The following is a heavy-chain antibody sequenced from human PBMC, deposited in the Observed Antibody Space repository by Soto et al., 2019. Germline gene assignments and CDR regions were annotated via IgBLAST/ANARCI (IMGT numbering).Heavy chain of an antibody. J-gene: IGHJ3*02. CDR3: AREGYCSSTSCPVAAFDI. D-gene: IGHD2-2*01. V-gene: IGHV1-18*01. CDR1: GYTFPSYG. CDR2: ISAYNGNT. Sequence: ASVNVSCKASGYTFPSYGISWVRQAPGQGLEWMGWISAYNGNTNYAQKLQGRVTMTTDTSTSTAYMELRSLRSDDTAVYYCAREGYCSSTSCPVAAFDIWGQGTMVTVSS.